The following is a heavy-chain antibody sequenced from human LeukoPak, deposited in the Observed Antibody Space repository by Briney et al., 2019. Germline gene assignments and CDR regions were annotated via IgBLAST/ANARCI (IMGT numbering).Heavy chain of an antibody. CDR2: IYSGGST. V-gene: IGHV3-66*01. CDR1: GFTFTPHA. D-gene: IGHD3-22*01. CDR3: ARDARDYYDSSGYFDY. J-gene: IGHJ4*02. Sequence: PGGSLRLSCAASGFTFTPHAMHWVRQAPGKGLEWVSVIYSGGSTYYADSVKGRFTISRDNSKNTLYLQMNSLRAEDTAVYYCARDARDYYDSSGYFDYWGQGTLVTVSS.